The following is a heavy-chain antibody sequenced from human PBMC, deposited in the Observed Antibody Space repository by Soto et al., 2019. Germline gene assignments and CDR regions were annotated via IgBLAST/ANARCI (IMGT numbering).Heavy chain of an antibody. J-gene: IGHJ4*02. D-gene: IGHD6-13*01. V-gene: IGHV3-64D*06. CDR1: GFTFSTYS. CDR2: ITSNGGST. Sequence: GGSLRLSCAASGFTFSTYSMNWVRQAPGKGLEYVSGITSNGGSTFYADSVKGRFIISRDNSQNTVYLQMSSLTTADTAVYYCLVASAAYWGQGTQVTAPQ. CDR3: LVASAAY.